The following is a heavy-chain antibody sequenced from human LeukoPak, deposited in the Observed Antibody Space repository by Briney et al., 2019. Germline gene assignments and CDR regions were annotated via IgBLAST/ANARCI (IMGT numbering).Heavy chain of an antibody. D-gene: IGHD2-15*01. J-gene: IGHJ4*02. CDR1: GFTFSTQW. CDR3: ARGGLLLAGRDHQNDY. Sequence: PGGSLRLSCAASGFTFSTQWMSWVRQAPGKGLEWVANIKQDGSEKYYVDSVKGRFTISRDNAKNSLYLQMNSLRAEDTAVYYCARGGLLLAGRDHQNDYWGQGTLVTVSS. V-gene: IGHV3-7*01. CDR2: IKQDGSEK.